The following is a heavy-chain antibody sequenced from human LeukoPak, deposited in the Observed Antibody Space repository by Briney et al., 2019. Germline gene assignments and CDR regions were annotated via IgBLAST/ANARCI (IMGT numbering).Heavy chain of an antibody. D-gene: IGHD1-1*01. CDR1: GFTVSSNY. J-gene: IGHJ6*03. CDR2: IYSGGST. CDR3: ARVVYNWNYMDV. Sequence: GGSLRLSCAASGFTVSSNYMSWVRQAPGKGLEWVSVIYSGGSTYYADSVKGRFTISRDNSKNTLYLQMNSLRAEDTAVYYCARVVYNWNYMDVWGKGTTVTVSS. V-gene: IGHV3-66*01.